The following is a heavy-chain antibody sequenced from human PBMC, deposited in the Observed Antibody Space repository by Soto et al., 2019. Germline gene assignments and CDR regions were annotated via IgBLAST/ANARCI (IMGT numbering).Heavy chain of an antibody. V-gene: IGHV3-23*01. Sequence: EVQLLESGGGLVQPGGSLRLSCAASGFTFSSYAMSWVRQAPGKGLEWVSAISGSGGSTYYADYVKGRFTISRDNSKNTLDRQMNSLRAEDTAVYYCAKGGQQLVDRSGYYWGQGTLVTVSS. CDR2: ISGSGGST. CDR1: GFTFSSYA. J-gene: IGHJ4*02. CDR3: AKGGQQLVDRSGYY. D-gene: IGHD6-13*01.